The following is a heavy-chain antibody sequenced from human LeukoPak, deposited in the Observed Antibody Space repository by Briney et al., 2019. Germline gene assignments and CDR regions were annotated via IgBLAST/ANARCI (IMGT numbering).Heavy chain of an antibody. CDR3: ARDTHYYGSGSPAFDL. CDR2: ISFSGATI. V-gene: IGHV3-48*01. CDR1: GFTFSSYS. Sequence: GGSLRLSCEASGFTFSSYSMNWVRQAPGKGLEWVSYISFSGATIHYADSVKGRFTISRDNAKNSLYLQLNSLRAEDTALYYCARDTHYYGSGSPAFDLWGQGTMVTVSS. D-gene: IGHD3-10*01. J-gene: IGHJ3*01.